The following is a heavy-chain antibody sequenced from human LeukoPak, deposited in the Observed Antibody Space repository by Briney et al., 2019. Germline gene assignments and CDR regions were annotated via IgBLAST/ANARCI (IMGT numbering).Heavy chain of an antibody. J-gene: IGHJ4*02. D-gene: IGHD6-6*01. CDR3: ARIGYSSSSFDY. Sequence: GGSLRLYCAASGFPFNRYWMSWVRQAPGKGLEWVANIKEDGSAKYYVDSVKGRFTISRDNARNSVYLQMDSLRAEDVAVYHCARIGYSSSSFDYWGQGTLVTVSS. CDR1: GFPFNRYW. V-gene: IGHV3-7*01. CDR2: IKEDGSAK.